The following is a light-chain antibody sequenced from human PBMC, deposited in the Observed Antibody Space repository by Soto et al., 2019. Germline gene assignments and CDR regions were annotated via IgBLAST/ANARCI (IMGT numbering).Light chain of an antibody. CDR1: QSVSSSY. CDR3: QHYGSSPRT. CDR2: RAS. V-gene: IGKV3-20*01. Sequence: EIVLTQSPGTLSLSPGERATLSCRASQSVSSSYLAWYQQKPGQAPRLLIYRASSRATGIPDRFSGSGSGTDFTLTISRLEPEDFPVYYCQHYGSSPRTFGQGTKVEIK. J-gene: IGKJ1*01.